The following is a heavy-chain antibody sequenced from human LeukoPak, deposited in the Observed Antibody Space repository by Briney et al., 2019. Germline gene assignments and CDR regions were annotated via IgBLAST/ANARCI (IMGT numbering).Heavy chain of an antibody. D-gene: IGHD6-13*01. CDR1: DGTFSGYY. Sequence: PSETLSLTCAVSDGTFSGYYWTWIRQPPGKGLEWIGEINHSGSTNYNPSLKSRVTISVDTSKNQFSLKLSSVTAADTAVYYCARHVGGSSWKGNWFDPWGQGTLVTVSS. J-gene: IGHJ5*02. CDR2: INHSGST. CDR3: ARHVGGSSWKGNWFDP. V-gene: IGHV4-34*01.